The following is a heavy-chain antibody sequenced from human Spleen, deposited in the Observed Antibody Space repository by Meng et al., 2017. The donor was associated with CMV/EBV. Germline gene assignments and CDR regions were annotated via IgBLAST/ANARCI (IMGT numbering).Heavy chain of an antibody. D-gene: IGHD2-2*02. CDR3: ASVGFCSGTTCYTGDYSSRRHFEH. V-gene: IGHV1-69*05. J-gene: IGHJ4*02. Sequence: WVRTATGQGLEWMGGISPIFGAANYAQKLRGRVTITTDEGRITAYMELSSLRSEDTAIYYCASVGFCSGTTCYTGDYSSRRHFEHWGQGTLVTVSS. CDR2: ISPIFGAA.